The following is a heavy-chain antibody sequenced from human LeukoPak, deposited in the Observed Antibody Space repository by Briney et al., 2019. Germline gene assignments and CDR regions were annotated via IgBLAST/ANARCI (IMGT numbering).Heavy chain of an antibody. D-gene: IGHD1-1*01. CDR3: AGHLERDPYYYYMDV. CDR1: GDSISGYY. J-gene: IGHJ6*03. V-gene: IGHV4-59*08. CDR2: VYYSGST. Sequence: KTSETLSLTCSVSGDSISGYYWSWIRQPPGKGLEWIGYVYYSGSTYYNPSLKSRVTISLDRSKNQFSLKLSSVTAADTAVYYCAGHLERDPYYYYMDVWGKGTTVTVSS.